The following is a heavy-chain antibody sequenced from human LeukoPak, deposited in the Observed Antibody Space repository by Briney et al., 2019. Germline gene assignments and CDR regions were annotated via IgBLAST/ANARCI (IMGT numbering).Heavy chain of an antibody. V-gene: IGHV1-3*01. CDR3: ARRTGLLWFGELSYYFDY. D-gene: IGHD3-10*01. CDR2: INAGNGNT. J-gene: IGHJ4*02. Sequence: ASVKVSCKASGYTFTSYAMHWVRQAPGQRLEWVGWINAGNGNTKYSQKFQGRVTITRDTSASTAYMELSSLRSEDTAVYYCARRTGLLWFGELSYYFDYWGQGTLVTVSS. CDR1: GYTFTSYA.